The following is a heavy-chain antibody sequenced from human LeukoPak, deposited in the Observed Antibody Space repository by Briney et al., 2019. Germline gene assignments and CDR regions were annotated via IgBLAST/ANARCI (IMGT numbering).Heavy chain of an antibody. CDR1: GVSISSYY. CDR3: ARTTWDIVVVPAATDIYYMDV. V-gene: IGHV4-59*08. D-gene: IGHD2-2*01. CDR2: IYYSGST. J-gene: IGHJ6*03. Sequence: SETLSLTCTVSGVSISSYYWSWIRQPPGKGLEWIGYIYYSGSTNYNPSLKSRVTISVDTSKNQFSLKLSSVTAADTAVYYCARTTWDIVVVPAATDIYYMDVWGKGTKVTVSS.